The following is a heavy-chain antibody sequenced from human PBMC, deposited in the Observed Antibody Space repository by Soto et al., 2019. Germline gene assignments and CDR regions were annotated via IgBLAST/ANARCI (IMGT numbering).Heavy chain of an antibody. V-gene: IGHV1-3*01. CDR2: INAGNGNT. J-gene: IGHJ4*02. CDR3: ARVAKAYYGSGSTTHYYFDY. CDR1: GYTFTGYY. Sequence: ASVKVSCKASGYTFTGYYMHWVRQAPGQGLEWMGWINAGNGNTKYSQKFQGRVTITRDTSASTAYMELSSLRSEDTAVYYCARVAKAYYGSGSTTHYYFDYWGQGTLVTVSS. D-gene: IGHD3-10*01.